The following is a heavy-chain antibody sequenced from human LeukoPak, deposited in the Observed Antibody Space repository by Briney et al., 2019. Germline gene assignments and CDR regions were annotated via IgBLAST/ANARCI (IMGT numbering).Heavy chain of an antibody. J-gene: IGHJ6*02. CDR1: GGSISSSSYY. D-gene: IGHD6-13*01. Sequence: SETLSLTCTVSGGSISSSSYYWGWIRQPPGKGLEWIGSIYYSGSTNYNPSLKSRVTISVDTSKNQFSLKLSSVTAADTAVYYCAREGGSYSSSWYAFYYYYGMDVWGQGTTVTVSS. V-gene: IGHV4-39*07. CDR2: IYYSGST. CDR3: AREGGSYSSSWYAFYYYYGMDV.